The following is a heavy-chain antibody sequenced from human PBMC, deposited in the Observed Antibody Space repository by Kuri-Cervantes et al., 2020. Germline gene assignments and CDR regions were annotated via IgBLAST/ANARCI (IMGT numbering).Heavy chain of an antibody. CDR1: GFTFSNYW. Sequence: GESLKISCAASGFTFSNYWMSWVRQAPGKGLEWMANIKQDGSETYYADSVKGRFTISRDNAKNSEYLQMNSLRAEDTAVYYCVRVGFSQGYNDYWGQGTLVTVSS. CDR3: VRVGFSQGYNDY. V-gene: IGHV3-7*02. D-gene: IGHD1-1*01. CDR2: IKQDGSET. J-gene: IGHJ4*02.